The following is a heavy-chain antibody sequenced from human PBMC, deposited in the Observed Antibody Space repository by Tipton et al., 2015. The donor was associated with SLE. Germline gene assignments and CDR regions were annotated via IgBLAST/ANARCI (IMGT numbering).Heavy chain of an antibody. CDR2: ISGSGGST. V-gene: IGHV3-23*01. D-gene: IGHD6-13*01. CDR1: GFTFSSYG. Sequence: SLRLSCAASGFTFSSYGMRWVRQAPGKGLEWVSAISGSGGSTYYADSVKGRFTISRDNSKNTLYLQMNSLRAEDTAVYYCAKANDIAAAGFDYWGQGTLVTVSS. CDR3: AKANDIAAAGFDY. J-gene: IGHJ4*02.